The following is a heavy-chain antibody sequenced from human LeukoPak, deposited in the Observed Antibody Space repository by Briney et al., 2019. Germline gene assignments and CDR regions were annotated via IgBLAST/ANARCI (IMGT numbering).Heavy chain of an antibody. CDR2: IYPGDSDT. D-gene: IGHD3-10*01. J-gene: IGHJ4*02. V-gene: IGHV5-51*01. Sequence: GESLKISCKGSGYSFTSYWIGWVRQMPGKGLGWMGIIYPGDSDTRYSPSFQGQVTISADKSISTAYLQWSSLKASDTAMYYCARTRITMVRGVIITTPQFDYWGQGTLVTVSS. CDR1: GYSFTSYW. CDR3: ARTRITMVRGVIITTPQFDY.